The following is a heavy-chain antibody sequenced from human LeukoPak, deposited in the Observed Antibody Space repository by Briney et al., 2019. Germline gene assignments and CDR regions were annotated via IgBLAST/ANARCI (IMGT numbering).Heavy chain of an antibody. D-gene: IGHD2-21*02. CDR3: ARGPLAYCGADCSVDAFDI. Sequence: PSETLSLTCTVSGDSISGYYWSWIRQPPGKGLEWIGYLYYSGYTNYNPSLTSRVTISIDTSNNHFSLKLSSVTAADTAVYYCARGPLAYCGADCSVDAFDIWGQGTVVTVSS. J-gene: IGHJ3*02. V-gene: IGHV4-59*08. CDR2: LYYSGYT. CDR1: GDSISGYY.